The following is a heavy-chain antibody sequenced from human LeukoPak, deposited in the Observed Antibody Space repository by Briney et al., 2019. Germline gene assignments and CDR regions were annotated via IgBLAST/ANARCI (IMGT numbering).Heavy chain of an antibody. CDR3: ARDLSLDY. Sequence: GGSLRLSCATSGFTFSSYRMNWVRQAPGKGLEWVANIKQDGSEKYYVDSVKGRSTISRDNAKNSLYLQMNSLRVEDTAVYYCARDLSLDYWGQGTLVTVSS. CDR1: GFTFSSYR. J-gene: IGHJ4*02. V-gene: IGHV3-7*01. CDR2: IKQDGSEK.